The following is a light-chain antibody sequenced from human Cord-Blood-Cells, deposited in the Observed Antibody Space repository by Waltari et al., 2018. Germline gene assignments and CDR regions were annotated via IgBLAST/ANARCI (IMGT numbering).Light chain of an antibody. Sequence: QSALTQPASVSGSPGQSITISCTGTSSDVGSYNLVSWYQQHPGKAPKLIIYEGSKRHSGVSNRFSGSKSGNTASLTISGLQAEDEADYYCCSYAGSSTWVFGGGTKLTVL. V-gene: IGLV2-23*01. CDR3: CSYAGSSTWV. CDR2: EGS. CDR1: SSDVGSYNL. J-gene: IGLJ3*02.